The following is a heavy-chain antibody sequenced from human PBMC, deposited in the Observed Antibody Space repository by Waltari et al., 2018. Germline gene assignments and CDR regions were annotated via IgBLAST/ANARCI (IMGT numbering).Heavy chain of an antibody. CDR3: ARDWGSSGYLFDY. CDR1: GFTFSGYS. Sequence: EVQLVESGGGLVQPGGSLRLSCAASGFTFSGYSMNWVGQAPGKGLEWVSYISSSSSTIYYADSVKGRFTVSRDNAKNSLYMQMNSLRAEDTAVYYCARDWGSSGYLFDYWGQGTLVTVSS. J-gene: IGHJ4*02. D-gene: IGHD3-22*01. V-gene: IGHV3-48*01. CDR2: ISSSSSTI.